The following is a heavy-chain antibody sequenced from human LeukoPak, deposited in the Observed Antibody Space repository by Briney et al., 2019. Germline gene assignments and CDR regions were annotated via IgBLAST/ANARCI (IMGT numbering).Heavy chain of an antibody. D-gene: IGHD2-2*01. J-gene: IGHJ3*02. Sequence: GGSLRLSCAASGFTFSSYAMSWVRQAPGKGLEWVSAISGSGGSTYYADSVKGRFTISRDNAKNSLYLQMNSLRAEDTAVYYCARDIKGQYQDAFDIWGQGTMVTVSS. V-gene: IGHV3-23*01. CDR1: GFTFSSYA. CDR2: ISGSGGST. CDR3: ARDIKGQYQDAFDI.